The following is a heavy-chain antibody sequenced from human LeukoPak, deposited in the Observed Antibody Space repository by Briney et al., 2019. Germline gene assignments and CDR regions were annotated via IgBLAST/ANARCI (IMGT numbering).Heavy chain of an antibody. CDR3: AKEKDYYVSGSRDY. V-gene: IGHV3-30*18. D-gene: IGHD3-10*01. J-gene: IGHJ4*02. CDR2: ISYDGKLQ. CDR1: QFTFGNYG. Sequence: GGSLRLSCAASQFTFGNYGMHWVRQAPGKGLAWVAVISYDGKLQYYADSAKGRFTISRDNSKNTLSLQMNGLRSEDTAIYYCAKEKDYYVSGSRDYWGQGALVTVSS.